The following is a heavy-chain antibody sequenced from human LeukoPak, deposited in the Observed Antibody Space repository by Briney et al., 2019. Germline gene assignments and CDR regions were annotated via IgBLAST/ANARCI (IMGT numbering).Heavy chain of an antibody. J-gene: IGHJ4*02. D-gene: IGHD2-15*01. CDR1: GFNFNIYS. CDR2: IRAEGDPT. Sequence: GGSLRLSCRASGFNFNIYSMNWVRQAPGKGLEWVSVIRAEGDPTHYADSVKGRFTISRDNSKNMVYLQMNSLRAEDTAVYFCARGGGTSYKYFDYWGQGTLVTVSS. V-gene: IGHV3-23*01. CDR3: ARGGGTSYKYFDY.